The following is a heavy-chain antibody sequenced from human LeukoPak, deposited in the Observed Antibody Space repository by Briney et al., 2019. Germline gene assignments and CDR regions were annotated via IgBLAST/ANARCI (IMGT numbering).Heavy chain of an antibody. Sequence: GGSLRLSCAASGFTFSSYGVHWVRQAPGKGLDWVGFTRFDGSNKHYADSVKGRFTISRDNSKNTLNLQMNSLRAEDTAVYYCAKGGERGTYYFDSWGQGTLVTVSS. V-gene: IGHV3-30*02. D-gene: IGHD3-16*01. J-gene: IGHJ4*02. CDR2: TRFDGSNK. CDR3: AKGGERGTYYFDS. CDR1: GFTFSSYG.